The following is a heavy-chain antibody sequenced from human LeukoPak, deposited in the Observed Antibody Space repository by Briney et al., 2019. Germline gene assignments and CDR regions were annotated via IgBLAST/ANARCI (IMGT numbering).Heavy chain of an antibody. V-gene: IGHV3-48*04. Sequence: PGGSLRLSCAASGFTFSSYSMNWVRQAPGKGLEWVSYISSGSNTIYYADSVNGRFTISRDNAKNSLYLQMNSLRAEDTAVYYCARAGFSIFGVVIEVYYYMDVWGKGTTVTVSS. CDR2: ISSGSNTI. CDR1: GFTFSSYS. D-gene: IGHD3-3*01. J-gene: IGHJ6*03. CDR3: ARAGFSIFGVVIEVYYYMDV.